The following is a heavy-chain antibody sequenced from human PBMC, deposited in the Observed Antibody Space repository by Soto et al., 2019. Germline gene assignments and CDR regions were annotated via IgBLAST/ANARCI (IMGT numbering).Heavy chain of an antibody. J-gene: IGHJ4*02. Sequence: ITLEESGPTLVKPTETLTLTCTFSGFSLTTGVGVGWVRQTPGKALEWLALVYWDDDKHYNPSLKTRLTITTDDAKGQVVLTMTKMDPADSATYYCATLTADFWGPGTLVTVS. V-gene: IGHV2-5*02. CDR1: GFSLTTGVG. CDR3: ATLTADF. CDR2: VYWDDDK.